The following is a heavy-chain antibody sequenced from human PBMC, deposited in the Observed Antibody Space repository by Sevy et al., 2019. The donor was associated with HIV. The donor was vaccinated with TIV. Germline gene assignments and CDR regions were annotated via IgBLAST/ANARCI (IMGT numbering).Heavy chain of an antibody. Sequence: GGSLRLSCAASAFTVSNNYMSWVRQAPGKGLEWVSVIYTGGSTYYVDSVEGRFTMSRDDSKNTVYLEMNNLSAEDTAIYYCARDHGGVQDWYFDLWGRGTLVTVSS. CDR3: ARDHGGVQDWYFDL. CDR1: AFTVSNNY. D-gene: IGHD2-8*02. CDR2: IYTGGST. J-gene: IGHJ2*01. V-gene: IGHV3-53*01.